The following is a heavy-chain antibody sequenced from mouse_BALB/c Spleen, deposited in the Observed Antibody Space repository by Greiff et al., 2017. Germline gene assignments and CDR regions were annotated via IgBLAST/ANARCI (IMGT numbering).Heavy chain of an antibody. CDR2: ISSGGST. Sequence: EVQGVESGGGLVKPGGSLKLSCAASGFTFSSYAMSWVRQTPEKRLEWVASISSGGSTYYPDSVKGRFTISRDNARNILYLQMSSLRSEDTAMYYCARVRGDAMDYWGQGTSVTVSS. CDR3: ARVRGDAMDY. D-gene: IGHD1-1*01. J-gene: IGHJ4*01. CDR1: GFTFSSYA. V-gene: IGHV5-6-5*01.